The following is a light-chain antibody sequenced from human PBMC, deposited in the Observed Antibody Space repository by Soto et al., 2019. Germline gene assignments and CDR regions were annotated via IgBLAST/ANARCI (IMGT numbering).Light chain of an antibody. CDR1: QSLLHSNGYTY. V-gene: IGKV2-28*01. J-gene: IGKJ5*01. Sequence: DIVMTQSPLSLPVTPGEPASISCRSSQSLLHSNGYTYLDWYLQKPGQSPQLLIYLGSNRGSGVPDRFSGSGSGTDFTLKISRVEAEDVGVYYCMQSIQPPPITFGQGTRLEI. CDR2: LGS. CDR3: MQSIQPPPIT.